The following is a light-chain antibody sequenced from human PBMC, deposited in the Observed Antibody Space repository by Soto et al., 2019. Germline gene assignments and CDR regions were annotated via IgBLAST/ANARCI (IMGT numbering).Light chain of an antibody. CDR3: QKSYLTTLT. V-gene: IGKV1-39*01. CDR1: QSISGY. J-gene: IGKJ1*01. Sequence: DIQMTQSPSSLSASVGDRVTITCRATQSISGYLNWYQQRPGKAPKTLIYAVSSLQSGVPSRFSDSGSGAEYTLTITSLQPEDFATYYCQKSYLTTLTFGPWPK. CDR2: AVS.